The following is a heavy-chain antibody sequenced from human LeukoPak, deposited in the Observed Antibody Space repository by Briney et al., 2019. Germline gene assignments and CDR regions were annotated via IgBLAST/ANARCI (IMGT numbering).Heavy chain of an antibody. CDR3: ARERGGDYSEAFDV. Sequence: PSETPSLTCTVSGDSINNYYWSWIRRPPGKGLEWIGYIYYSGSTSFNPSLKSRVTISVDTSKNQFSLKLSSVTAADTAVYYCARERGGDYSEAFDVWGQGTMVTVSS. CDR1: GDSINNYY. V-gene: IGHV4-59*01. J-gene: IGHJ3*01. D-gene: IGHD4-11*01. CDR2: IYYSGST.